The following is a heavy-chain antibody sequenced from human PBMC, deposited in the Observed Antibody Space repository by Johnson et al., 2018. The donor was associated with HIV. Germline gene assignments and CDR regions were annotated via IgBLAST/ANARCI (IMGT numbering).Heavy chain of an antibody. V-gene: IGHV3-74*02. J-gene: IGHJ3*02. CDR1: GFTFRSYW. D-gene: IGHD3-22*01. CDR3: ARGDSSGEAFDI. Sequence: VLLVESGGGLVQPGGSLRLSCVVSGFTFRSYWMTWVRQAPGKGLVWVSRINSDGSSTSYAESVKGRFTISRDNAKNTLYLQMNSLRAEDTAVYYCARGDSSGEAFDIWGQGTMVTVSS. CDR2: INSDGSST.